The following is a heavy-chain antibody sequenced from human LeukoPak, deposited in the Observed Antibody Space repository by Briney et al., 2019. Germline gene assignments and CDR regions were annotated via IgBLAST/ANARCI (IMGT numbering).Heavy chain of an antibody. CDR2: IYYSGST. Sequence: PSETLSLTCTVSGGSVNSGTYYWPWIRQPPGTGLEWIGYIYYSGSTNYNPSLKSRLTISMDTSKNHFSLNLRSVTAADTAVYYCAKLNPMTLAGSSWYYSMDVWGHGTAVTVSS. CDR3: AKLNPMTLAGSSWYYSMDV. J-gene: IGHJ6*02. D-gene: IGHD3-10*01. V-gene: IGHV4-61*01. CDR1: GGSVNSGTYY.